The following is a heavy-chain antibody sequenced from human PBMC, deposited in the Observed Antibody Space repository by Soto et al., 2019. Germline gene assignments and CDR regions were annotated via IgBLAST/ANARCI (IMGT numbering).Heavy chain of an antibody. CDR2: IYYSGST. CDR3: ARVSSAMGSAFDI. D-gene: IGHD1-26*01. Sequence: QVQLQESGPGLVKPSQTLSLTCTVSGGSISSGDYYWSWIRQPPGKGLEWIGYIYYSGSTYYNPSLKSRVTRSVDTSKNQFSLKLSSVTAADTAVYYCARVSSAMGSAFDIWGQGTMVTVSS. CDR1: GGSISSGDYY. J-gene: IGHJ3*02. V-gene: IGHV4-30-4*01.